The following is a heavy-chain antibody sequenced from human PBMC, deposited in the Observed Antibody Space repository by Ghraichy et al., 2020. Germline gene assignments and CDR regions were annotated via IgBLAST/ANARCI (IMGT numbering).Heavy chain of an antibody. CDR3: AKDGGRTLYYFDY. V-gene: IGHV3-23*01. J-gene: IGHJ4*02. CDR1: GFTFSRYA. CDR2: ISGSDGST. Sequence: GGSRRLSCVASGFTFSRYAMSWVRQAPGKGLEWVSTISGSDGSTYYADSVKGRFTISRDNSKNTLYLQMNSLRAEDTAVYYCAKDGGRTLYYFDYWGQGTLVTVSS. D-gene: IGHD2-15*01.